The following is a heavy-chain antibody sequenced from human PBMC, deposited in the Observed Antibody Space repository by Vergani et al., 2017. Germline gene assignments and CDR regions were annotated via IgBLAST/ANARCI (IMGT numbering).Heavy chain of an antibody. V-gene: IGHV4-61*01. Sequence: QVQLQESGPGLVKPSETLSLTCTVSGGSVSSGSYYWSWIRQPPGKGLEWIGYIFYNGNTNYNPSLKSRVTISVDTSKNQFSLRLSSVTAADTAVYYCARDRALIDSSGYYLWYFDLWGRGTLVTVSS. J-gene: IGHJ2*01. D-gene: IGHD3-22*01. CDR2: IFYNGNT. CDR1: GGSVSSGSYY. CDR3: ARDRALIDSSGYYLWYFDL.